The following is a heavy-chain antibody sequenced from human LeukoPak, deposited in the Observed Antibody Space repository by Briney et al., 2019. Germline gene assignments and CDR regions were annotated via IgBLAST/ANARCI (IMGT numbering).Heavy chain of an antibody. D-gene: IGHD3-22*01. J-gene: IGHJ3*02. CDR1: GSSISSGDYY. V-gene: IGHV4-30-4*08. CDR2: IYYSGST. CDR3: ARVGYDSSGYYHDAFDI. Sequence: TSQTLSLTCTVSGSSISSGDYYWSWIRRPPGKGLEWIGYIYYSGSTYYNPSLKSRVTISVDTSKNQFSLKLSSVTAADTAVYYCARVGYDSSGYYHDAFDIWGQGTMVTVSS.